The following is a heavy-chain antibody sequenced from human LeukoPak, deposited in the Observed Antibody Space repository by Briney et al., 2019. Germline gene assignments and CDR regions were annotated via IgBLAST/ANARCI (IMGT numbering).Heavy chain of an antibody. CDR2: INHSGST. CDR3: ARGPVLRFLEWLFSPKFDP. D-gene: IGHD3-3*01. Sequence: PSETLSLTCTVSGGSISSSSYYWSWIRQPPGKGLEWIGEINHSGSTNYNPSLKSRVTISVDTSKNQFSLKLSSVTAADTAVYYCARGPVLRFLEWLFSPKFDPWGQGTLVTVSS. V-gene: IGHV4-39*07. J-gene: IGHJ5*02. CDR1: GGSISSSSYY.